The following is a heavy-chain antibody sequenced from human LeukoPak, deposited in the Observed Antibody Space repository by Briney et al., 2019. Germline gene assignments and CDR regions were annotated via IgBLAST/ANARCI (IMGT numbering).Heavy chain of an antibody. CDR1: GFTVSSNY. CDR2: IYSGGST. V-gene: IGHV3-53*01. Sequence: GGSLRPSCAASGFTVSSNYMSWVRQAPGKGVEWVSVIYSGGSTYYADSVKGRFTISRDNSKNTLYLQMNSLRAEDTAVYYCARAPGYSYGLDYWGQGTLVTVSS. J-gene: IGHJ4*02. CDR3: ARAPGYSYGLDY. D-gene: IGHD5-18*01.